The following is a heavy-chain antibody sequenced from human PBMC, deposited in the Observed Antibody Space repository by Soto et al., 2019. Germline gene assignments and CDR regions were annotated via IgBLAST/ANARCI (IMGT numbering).Heavy chain of an antibody. J-gene: IGHJ5*02. D-gene: IGHD2-8*01. CDR1: GGSISSYQ. V-gene: IGHV4-59*01. Sequence: ASETLSLTCTVSGGSISSYQWSWIRQPPGKGLEWIGYIYYSGSTNYNPSPKSRVTISVDTSKNQFSLKLSSVTAADTAVYYCARDNGGYCTNGVCYTGWFDPWGQGTLVTVSS. CDR3: ARDNGGYCTNGVCYTGWFDP. CDR2: IYYSGST.